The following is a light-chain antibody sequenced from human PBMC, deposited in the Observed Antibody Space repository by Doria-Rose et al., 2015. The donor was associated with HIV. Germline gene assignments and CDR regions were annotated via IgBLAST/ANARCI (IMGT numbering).Light chain of an antibody. V-gene: IGKV1-39*01. Sequence: WYQQKPGKAPKLLIYATSTLQSGVPPRFSGSGSGTDFTLTISSLKPEDFGTYHCQQSYSIQYTFGQGTKRESK. CDR3: QQSYSIQYT. CDR2: ATS. J-gene: IGKJ2*01.